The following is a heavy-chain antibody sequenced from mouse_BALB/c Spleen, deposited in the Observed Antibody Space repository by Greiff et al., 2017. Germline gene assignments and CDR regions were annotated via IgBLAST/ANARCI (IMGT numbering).Heavy chain of an antibody. V-gene: IGHV5-6-3*01. Sequence: VQLQQSGGGLVQPGGSLKLSCAASGFTFSSYGMSWVRQTPDKRLELVATINSNGGSTYYPDSVKGRFTISRDNAKNTLYLQMSSLKSEDTAMYYCARDRRYYYAMDYWGQGTSVTVSS. CDR1: GFTFSSYG. CDR3: ARDRRYYYAMDY. CDR2: INSNGGST. J-gene: IGHJ4*01.